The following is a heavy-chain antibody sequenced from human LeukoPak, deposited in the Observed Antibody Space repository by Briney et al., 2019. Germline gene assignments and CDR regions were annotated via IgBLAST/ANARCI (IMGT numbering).Heavy chain of an antibody. Sequence: PSETLSLTCTVSGFSISSGYYWGWIRQPPGNGLEWIGSIYHSGTTYYNPSLKSRVTISVDKSKNQFSLKLSSVTAADTAVYYCARDADYGDYRWFDPWGQGTLVTVSS. D-gene: IGHD4-17*01. CDR2: IYHSGTT. CDR3: ARDADYGDYRWFDP. V-gene: IGHV4-38-2*02. CDR1: GFSISSGYY. J-gene: IGHJ5*02.